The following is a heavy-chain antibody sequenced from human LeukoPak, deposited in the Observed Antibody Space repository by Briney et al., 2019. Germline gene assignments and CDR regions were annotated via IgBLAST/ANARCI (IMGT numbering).Heavy chain of an antibody. V-gene: IGHV4-30-4*08. J-gene: IGHJ4*02. CDR3: ARDSPRDYYDSSGSYYFDY. CDR1: SGSFSGYY. D-gene: IGHD3-22*01. Sequence: SETLSLTCAVYSGSFSGYYWSWIRQPPGKGLEWIGYIYYSGSTYYNPSLKSRVTISVDTSKNQFSLKLSSVTAADTAVYYCARDSPRDYYDSSGSYYFDYWGQGTLVTVSS. CDR2: IYYSGST.